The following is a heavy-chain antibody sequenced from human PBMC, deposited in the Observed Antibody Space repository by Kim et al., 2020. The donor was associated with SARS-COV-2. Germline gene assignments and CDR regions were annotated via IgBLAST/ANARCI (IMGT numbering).Heavy chain of an antibody. V-gene: IGHV3-21*01. CDR2: ISSSSSYI. CDR3: ARSGYGSGPNYFDY. J-gene: IGHJ4*02. Sequence: GGSLRLSCAASGFTFSSYSMNWVRQAPGKALEWVSSISSSSSYIYYADSVKGRFTISRDNAKNSLYLQMNSLRAEDTAVYYCARSGYGSGPNYFDYWGQGTLVTVSS. CDR1: GFTFSSYS. D-gene: IGHD3-10*01.